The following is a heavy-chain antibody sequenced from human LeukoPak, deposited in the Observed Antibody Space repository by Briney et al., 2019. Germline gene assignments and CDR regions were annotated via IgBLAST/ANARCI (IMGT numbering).Heavy chain of an antibody. J-gene: IGHJ4*02. CDR1: GFTFSSYA. D-gene: IGHD6-19*01. CDR3: ASLYSSGWYPPPDY. CDR2: ISYDGRNK. V-gene: IGHV3-30*04. Sequence: PGGSLRLSCAAAGFTFSSYAMQWVRQAPGEGRGGVAVISYDGRNKYYGDSGKGRFTISRDTSKTTLYLQMNRLRAEDTAVYYCASLYSSGWYPPPDYWGQGTLVTVSS.